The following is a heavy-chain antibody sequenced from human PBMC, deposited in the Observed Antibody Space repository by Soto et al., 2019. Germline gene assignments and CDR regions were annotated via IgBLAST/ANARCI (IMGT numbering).Heavy chain of an antibody. CDR3: ARGSSRFQDPYYYYAMDV. J-gene: IGHJ6*02. V-gene: IGHV4-39*01. CDR1: GGSISSSSYY. CDR2: IYYSGST. Sequence: SETLSLTCTVSGGSISSSSYYWGWIRQPPGKGLEWIGSIYYSGSTYYNPSLKSRVTISVDTSKNQFSLYLQMNSLQTEDTAVYYCARGSSRFQDPYYYYAMDVWGQGTAVTVSS. D-gene: IGHD6-13*01.